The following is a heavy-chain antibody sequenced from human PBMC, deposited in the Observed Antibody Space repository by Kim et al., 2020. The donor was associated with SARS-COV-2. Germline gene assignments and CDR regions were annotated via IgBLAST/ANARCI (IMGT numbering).Heavy chain of an antibody. D-gene: IGHD6-13*01. CDR3: ARVISWYTSSWYYFDY. V-gene: IGHV4-59*01. CDR2: IFYVGST. CDR1: GVSISSYY. Sequence: SETLSLTCTVSGVSISSYYWSWIRQLPGKGLEWIGYIFYVGSTNYNPSLKSRVTISVDTSKNQFSLRLTSVTAADTAVYYCARVISWYTSSWYYFDYWGQGTLVTVSS. J-gene: IGHJ4*02.